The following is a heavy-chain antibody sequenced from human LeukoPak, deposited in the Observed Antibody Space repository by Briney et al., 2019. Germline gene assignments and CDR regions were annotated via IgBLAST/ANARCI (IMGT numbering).Heavy chain of an antibody. D-gene: IGHD3-22*01. J-gene: IGHJ4*02. Sequence: GGSLRLSCAASGFIFSTYGMHWVRQAPGKGLEWVAVTWYDGSNKYYADSVKGRFTISRDNSKNTLSLQMNSLRVEDTAVYYCARDLGYYDSRGGYWGQGTLVTVSS. V-gene: IGHV3-33*01. CDR2: TWYDGSNK. CDR1: GFIFSTYG. CDR3: ARDLGYYDSRGGY.